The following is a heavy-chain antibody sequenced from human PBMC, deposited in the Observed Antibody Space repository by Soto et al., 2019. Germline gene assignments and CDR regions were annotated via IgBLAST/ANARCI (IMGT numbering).Heavy chain of an antibody. V-gene: IGHV3-21*01. Sequence: EVQLVESGGGLVKPGGSLRLSCAASGFTFSSYSMNWVRQTPGKGLEWVSSISSSGTYIYYADSVMGRFTISRDNAKNSLYLQMNSLRAEDTAVYYCATAPYYHESSGSPYFDYWGQGSLVTVSS. D-gene: IGHD3-22*01. J-gene: IGHJ4*02. CDR1: GFTFSSYS. CDR2: ISSSGTYI. CDR3: ATAPYYHESSGSPYFDY.